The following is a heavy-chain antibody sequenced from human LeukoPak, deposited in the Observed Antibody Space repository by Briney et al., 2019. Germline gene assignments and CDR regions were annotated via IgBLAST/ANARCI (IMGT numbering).Heavy chain of an antibody. Sequence: SETLSLTCVVYGGSFSGYYWSWIRQPPGKGLEWIGEINHSGSTNYNPSLKSRVTISVDTSKNQFSLRLSSVTAADTAVYYCARVLEGSSGQHWYFDLWGRGTLVTVSS. CDR2: INHSGST. D-gene: IGHD6-19*01. J-gene: IGHJ2*01. CDR3: ARVLEGSSGQHWYFDL. V-gene: IGHV4-34*01. CDR1: GGSFSGYY.